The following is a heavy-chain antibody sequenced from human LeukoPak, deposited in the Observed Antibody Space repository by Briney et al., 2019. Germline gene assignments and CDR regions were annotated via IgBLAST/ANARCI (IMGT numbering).Heavy chain of an antibody. CDR1: GYTFTGYY. V-gene: IGHV1-2*02. D-gene: IGHD1-26*01. Sequence: GASVKVSCKASGYTFTGYYMHWVRQAPGQGLEWMGWINPNSGGTNYAQKFQGRVTMTRDTSISTAYMELSRLRSDDTAVYYCARAPPRDQQWELPWGFDPWGQGTLVTVSS. CDR3: ARAPPRDQQWELPWGFDP. CDR2: INPNSGGT. J-gene: IGHJ5*02.